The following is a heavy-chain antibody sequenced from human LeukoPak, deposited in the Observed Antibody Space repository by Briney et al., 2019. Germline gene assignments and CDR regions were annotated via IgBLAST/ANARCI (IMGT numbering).Heavy chain of an antibody. CDR2: ISYDGSNK. J-gene: IGHJ4*02. V-gene: IGHV3-30-3*01. Sequence: GRSLRLSCAASAFTFSSYTMHWVRQAPGKGLEWVAVISYDGSNKYYADSVKGRFTISRDNSKNTLYLQMNSLRAEDTAVYYCGSTTVTTDYHFDYWGQGTLVTVSS. CDR3: GSTTVTTDYHFDY. D-gene: IGHD4-17*01. CDR1: AFTFSSYT.